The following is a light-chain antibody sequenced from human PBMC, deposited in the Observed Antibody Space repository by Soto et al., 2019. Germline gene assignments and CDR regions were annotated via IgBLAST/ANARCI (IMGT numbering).Light chain of an antibody. Sequence: QSVLTQPPSVSGAPGQRVTISCTGSGSNIGAGYDVHWYQQLPGTAPKLLIFANINRPSGVPDRFSGSKSGNTASLTVSGLQAEDEADYYCSSYAGSSNVFGTGTKVTVL. J-gene: IGLJ1*01. CDR2: ANI. V-gene: IGLV1-40*01. CDR1: GSNIGAGYD. CDR3: SSYAGSSNV.